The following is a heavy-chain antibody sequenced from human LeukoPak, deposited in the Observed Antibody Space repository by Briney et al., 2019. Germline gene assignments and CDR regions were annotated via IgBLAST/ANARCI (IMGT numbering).Heavy chain of an antibody. CDR1: GGSLSRYY. D-gene: IGHD1-1*01. CDR3: ARGPTISETGYFDY. V-gene: IGHV4-34*01. CDR2: INHRGDT. J-gene: IGHJ4*03. Sequence: PSETLSLTCAVYGGSLSRYYWSWIRQSPGKGLEWIAEINHRGDTNYNPSVKSRVTISVDTSKNQFSLKVTSLTAADTAVYFCARGPTISETGYFDYWGQGTLVTVSS.